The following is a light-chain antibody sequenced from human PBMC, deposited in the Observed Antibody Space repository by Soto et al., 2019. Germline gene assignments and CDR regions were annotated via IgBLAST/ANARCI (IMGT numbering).Light chain of an antibody. CDR2: DAS. V-gene: IGKV3-11*01. Sequence: EIVLTQSPATLSLSPGERATHSCRASQSVSSSLAWYQQKPGQAPRLLIYDASTRATGIPARFSGSGSETDFTLTISSLEPEDFAVYYCLQRDNGLTFGGGTKVEIK. CDR3: LQRDNGLT. J-gene: IGKJ4*01. CDR1: QSVSSS.